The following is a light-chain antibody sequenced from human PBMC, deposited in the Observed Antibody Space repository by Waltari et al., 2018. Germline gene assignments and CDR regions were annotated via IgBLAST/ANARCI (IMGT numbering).Light chain of an antibody. CDR2: FTT. CDR3: QSYYSSTQV. CDR1: SSNFITST. Sequence: QSVLTQPPSASGTPGQRVTISCSGGSSNFITSTVNWYQHLPGTAPKLLIYFTTLRPSGVPGPFSGSVDRSSNSASLTIAGLKTEDEADYYFQSYYSSTQVFGGGTKLTVL. J-gene: IGLJ2*01. V-gene: IGLV1-44*01.